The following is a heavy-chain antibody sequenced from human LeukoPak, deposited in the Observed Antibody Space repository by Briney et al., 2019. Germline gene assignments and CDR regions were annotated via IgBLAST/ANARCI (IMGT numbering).Heavy chain of an antibody. D-gene: IGHD1-7*01. CDR2: IKQDGSEK. CDR3: ARVTGTTFYYYYYMDV. Sequence: GGSLRLSCAASGFTFSTYWVTWVRQAPGKGLEWVANIKQDGSEKYYVDSVKGRFTISRDNAKNSLYLQINSLRAEDTAVYYCARVTGTTFYYYYYMDVWGKGTTVTVSS. CDR1: GFTFSTYW. J-gene: IGHJ6*03. V-gene: IGHV3-7*01.